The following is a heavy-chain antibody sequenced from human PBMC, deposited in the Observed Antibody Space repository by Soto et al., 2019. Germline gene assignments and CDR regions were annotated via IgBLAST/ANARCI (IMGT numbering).Heavy chain of an antibody. CDR2: KKQDGGEK. CDR1: GFTLSTYW. V-gene: IGHV3-7*01. CDR3: TRASRSGITGYALDY. D-gene: IGHD5-12*01. Sequence: GGSLRLSCAASGFTLSTYWMNWVRQAPGKGLEWVANKKQDGGEKYYVDSVKGRFTISGDNAKNSLYLQMNSLRAEDTAVYYCTRASRSGITGYALDYWGQGTLVTVSS. J-gene: IGHJ4*02.